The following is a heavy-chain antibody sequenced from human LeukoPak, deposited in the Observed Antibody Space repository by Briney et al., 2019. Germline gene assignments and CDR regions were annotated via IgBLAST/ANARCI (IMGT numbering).Heavy chain of an antibody. CDR3: ARTGPLYYDFWSGYYRGYDAFDI. V-gene: IGHV3-11*01. J-gene: IGHJ3*02. D-gene: IGHD3-3*01. CDR2: ISSSGSTI. Sequence: GGSLRLSCAASGFTFSDYYMSWIRQAPGKGLEWVSYISSSGSTIYYADSVKGRFTISRDNAKNSLYLQMNSLRAEDTAVYYCARTGPLYYDFWSGYYRGYDAFDIWGQGTMVTVSS. CDR1: GFTFSDYY.